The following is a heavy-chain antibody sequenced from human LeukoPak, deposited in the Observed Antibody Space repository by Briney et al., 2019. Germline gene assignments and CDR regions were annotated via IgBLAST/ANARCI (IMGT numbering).Heavy chain of an antibody. D-gene: IGHD2/OR15-2a*01. Sequence: GGSLRLSCAASGFTFSNYEMNWVRQAPGKGLEWVSSISSSGSIVDYADSVRGRFSISRDNAKNSLYLQMNSLRADDTAVYYCAFRGGGGGLLWGQGTLVTVSS. CDR2: ISSSGSIV. J-gene: IGHJ4*02. CDR1: GFTFSNYE. V-gene: IGHV3-48*03. CDR3: AFRGGGGGLL.